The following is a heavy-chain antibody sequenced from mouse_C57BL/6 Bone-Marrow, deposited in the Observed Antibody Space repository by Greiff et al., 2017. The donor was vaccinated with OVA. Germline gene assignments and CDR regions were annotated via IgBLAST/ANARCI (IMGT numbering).Heavy chain of an antibody. J-gene: IGHJ4*01. CDR2: IYPGDGDT. V-gene: IGHV1-80*01. D-gene: IGHD2-3*01. Sequence: QVQLQQSGAELVKPGASVKISCKASGYAFSSYWMNWVKQRPGKGLEWIGQIYPGDGDTNYNGKFKGKATLTADKSSSTAYMQLSSLTSEDSAVDFCAREKWLLGYYYAMDYWGQGTSVTVSS. CDR3: AREKWLLGYYYAMDY. CDR1: GYAFSSYW.